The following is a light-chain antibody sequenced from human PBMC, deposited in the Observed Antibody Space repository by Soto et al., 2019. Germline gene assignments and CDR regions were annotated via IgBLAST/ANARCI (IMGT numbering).Light chain of an antibody. CDR2: EVT. Sequence: QSVLTQPASVSGSPGQSITISCTGTSSDIALYNYVSWYQQHPGNAPKLVIYEVTHRPSGVSNRFSGSKSGNTASLTISGLQTDDEADYYCSSYTSSRSLVFGTGTKVTVL. CDR3: SSYTSSRSLV. CDR1: SSDIALYNY. V-gene: IGLV2-14*01. J-gene: IGLJ1*01.